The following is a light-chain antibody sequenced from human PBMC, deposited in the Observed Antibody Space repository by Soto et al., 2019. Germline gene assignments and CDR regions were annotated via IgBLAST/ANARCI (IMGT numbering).Light chain of an antibody. J-gene: IGKJ4*01. Sequence: EIVMTQSPATLSVSPGERATLSCRASQSVINNLAWYQQRPGQAPRLLIYGASTRATGIPARFSGSGSGTDFTLTISSLQPEDFATYYCQQLNSYPLFGGGTKVDIK. CDR3: QQLNSYPL. V-gene: IGKV3-15*01. CDR2: GAS. CDR1: QSVINN.